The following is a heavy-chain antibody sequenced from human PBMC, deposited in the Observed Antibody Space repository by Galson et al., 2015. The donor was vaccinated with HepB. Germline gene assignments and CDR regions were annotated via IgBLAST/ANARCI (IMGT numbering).Heavy chain of an antibody. CDR1: GFTFSSFG. J-gene: IGHJ5*02. D-gene: IGHD2-15*01. Sequence: SLRLSCAASGFTFSSFGMSWVRQAPGKGLEWVSSISGDRSYIYYAGSVQGRFTISRDNAENSLYLRMNSLRAEDTAVYFYVRTQGNCSGGSCYFLDAWGQGTLVTVSS. CDR2: ISGDRSYI. V-gene: IGHV3-21*04. CDR3: VRTQGNCSGGSCYFLDA.